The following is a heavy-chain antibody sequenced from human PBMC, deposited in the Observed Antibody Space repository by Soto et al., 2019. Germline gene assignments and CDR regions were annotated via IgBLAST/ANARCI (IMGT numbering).Heavy chain of an antibody. J-gene: IGHJ6*02. D-gene: IGHD6-19*01. CDR3: ARDGVAVAGTFYYYYGMDV. CDR1: GFTFSSYA. V-gene: IGHV3-30-3*01. CDR2: ISYDGSNK. Sequence: GGSLRLSCAASGFTFSSYAMHWVRQAPGKGLEWVAVISYDGSNKYYADSVKGRFTISRDNSKNTLYLQMNSLRAEDTAVYYCARDGVAVAGTFYYYYGMDVWGQGTTVTVSS.